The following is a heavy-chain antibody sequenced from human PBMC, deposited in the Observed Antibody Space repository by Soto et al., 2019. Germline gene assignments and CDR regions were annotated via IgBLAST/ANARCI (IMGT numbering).Heavy chain of an antibody. J-gene: IGHJ4*02. Sequence: GASVKVSCKASGFTFTSSAVQWVRQARGQRLEWIGWIVVGSGNTNYAQKFQERVTITRDMSTSTAYMELSSLRSEDTAVYYCAAGYYYGSGSYSPLDYWGKGTLVTVSS. CDR1: GFTFTSSA. D-gene: IGHD3-10*01. V-gene: IGHV1-58*01. CDR2: IVVGSGNT. CDR3: AAGYYYGSGSYSPLDY.